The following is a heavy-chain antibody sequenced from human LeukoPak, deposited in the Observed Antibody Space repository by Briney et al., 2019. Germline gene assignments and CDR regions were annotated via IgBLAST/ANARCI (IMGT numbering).Heavy chain of an antibody. Sequence: GGSLRLSCAASGFTLTTYTMNWVRQTPAKGLEWVSSITSSSTYLYYTDSVKGRFTISRDNAKNALYLQMNSLRAEDTAVYYCAREGKDDFLSGYYYLDYWGQGTLVTVSS. D-gene: IGHD3-3*01. J-gene: IGHJ4*02. CDR3: AREGKDDFLSGYYYLDY. V-gene: IGHV3-21*01. CDR2: ITSSSTYL. CDR1: GFTLTTYT.